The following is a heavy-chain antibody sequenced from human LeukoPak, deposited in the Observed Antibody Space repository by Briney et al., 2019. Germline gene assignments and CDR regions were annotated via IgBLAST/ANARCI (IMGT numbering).Heavy chain of an antibody. CDR3: ARHPETNSVYFQT. J-gene: IGHJ4*02. V-gene: IGHV3-7*01. Sequence: GGALRLSCTASGFMLSNYWMNWVRQAPGKGLEWLANVRQDGSQRRYVDSVKGRFTSARDNAKNSLYLQMNSLRVEETGVYYCARHPETNSVYFQTWGQETLVTVSS. CDR2: VRQDGSQR. CDR1: GFMLSNYW. D-gene: IGHD2/OR15-2a*01.